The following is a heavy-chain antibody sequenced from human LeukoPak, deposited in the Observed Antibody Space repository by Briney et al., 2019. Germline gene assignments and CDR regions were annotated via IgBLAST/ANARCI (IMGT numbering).Heavy chain of an antibody. CDR2: TYYRSEWYN. V-gene: IGHV6-1*01. Sequence: KPSQTLSLTCAISGDSVSSNSAAWNWIRQSPSRGLEWLGRTYYRSEWYNDYAVSVKSRITINPDTSKNQFSLQLNSVTPEDTAVYYCAREGLVTGTFNYYYYMDVWGKGTTVTVSS. J-gene: IGHJ6*03. D-gene: IGHD1-7*01. CDR1: GDSVSSNSAA. CDR3: AREGLVTGTFNYYYYMDV.